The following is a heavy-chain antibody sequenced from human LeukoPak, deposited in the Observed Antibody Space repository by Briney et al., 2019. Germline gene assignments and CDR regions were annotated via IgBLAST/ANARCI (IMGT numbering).Heavy chain of an antibody. CDR1: GFTFSSYW. CDR2: IKQDGSEK. Sequence: GGSLRLSCAASGFTFSSYWMSWVRQAPGKGLEWVANIKQDGSEKYYVDSVKGRFTISRDNAKNSLYLQMNSLRAEDTAVYYCAKDLMTQTYLHSSSLSYWGQGTLVTVSS. CDR3: AKDLMTQTYLHSSSLSY. D-gene: IGHD6-13*01. J-gene: IGHJ4*02. V-gene: IGHV3-7*01.